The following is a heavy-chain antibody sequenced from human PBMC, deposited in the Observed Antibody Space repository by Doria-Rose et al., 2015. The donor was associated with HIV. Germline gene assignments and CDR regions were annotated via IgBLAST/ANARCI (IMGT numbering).Heavy chain of an antibody. V-gene: IGHV4-34*01. D-gene: IGHD1-1*01. Sequence: QVQLQQWGAGLVKPSETLSLTCAVFGGSFSGYYWSWIRQPPGKGLGWIGEINHSGSTNYKTSLKSRVIISLDTSKNLSSLELSSVTAADTAVYYCARGLLRGGWNDVGYYYGMNVWGQGTMVTVSS. CDR3: ARGLLRGGWNDVGYYYGMNV. CDR1: GGSFSGYY. J-gene: IGHJ6*02. CDR2: INHSGST.